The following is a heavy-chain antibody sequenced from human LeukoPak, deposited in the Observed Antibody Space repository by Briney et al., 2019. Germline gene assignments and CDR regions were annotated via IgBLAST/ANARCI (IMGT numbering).Heavy chain of an antibody. D-gene: IGHD3-16*02. J-gene: IGHJ4*02. CDR1: GFTFRNYA. CDR2: IWYDGTKK. Sequence: PGGSLRLSCAASGFTFRNYAMSWVRQAPGKGLEWVALIWYDGTKKYYADSVKGRLTISRDNSKNTLYLEMNSLRAEDTAVYYCARDRAVRYFDYWGQGTLVTVSS. V-gene: IGHV3-33*08. CDR3: ARDRAVRYFDY.